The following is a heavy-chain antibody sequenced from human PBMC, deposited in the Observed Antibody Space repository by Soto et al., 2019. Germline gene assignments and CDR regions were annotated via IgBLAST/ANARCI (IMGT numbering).Heavy chain of an antibody. CDR2: ISVYNGNT. V-gene: IGHV1-18*01. D-gene: IGHD2-2*02. CDR1: GFTFTSYG. Sequence: ASVKVSCKASGFTFTSYGVTWVRQAPGQGLEWMGWISVYNGNTNYAQKLQGRVTMTTDTSTSTAYMELRSLRSDDTAVYYCARAFGCSSTSCYKYYYYGMDVWGQGTTVTVS. J-gene: IGHJ6*02. CDR3: ARAFGCSSTSCYKYYYYGMDV.